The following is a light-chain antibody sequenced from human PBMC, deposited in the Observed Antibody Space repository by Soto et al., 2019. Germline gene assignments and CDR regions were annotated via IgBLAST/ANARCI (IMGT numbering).Light chain of an antibody. CDR2: LAS. V-gene: IGKV4-1*01. J-gene: IGKJ2*01. CDR1: QSVLYSSNNKNY. Sequence: DIVMTQSPDSLAVSLGERATINCKSSQSVLYSSNNKNYLAWYQQRPGQPPKLLIYLASTRESGVPDRFSGSGSGKDFTLTITSLQAEDVAVYYCQQYESTPPTFGQGTKLEIK. CDR3: QQYESTPPT.